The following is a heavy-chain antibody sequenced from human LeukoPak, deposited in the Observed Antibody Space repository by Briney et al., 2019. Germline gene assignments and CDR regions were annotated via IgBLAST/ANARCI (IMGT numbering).Heavy chain of an antibody. CDR2: IHHNGSPEINQSGNT. J-gene: IGHJ4*02. V-gene: IGHV4-34*01. CDR1: GESFSGYY. Sequence: SETLSLTCAVYGESFSGYYWSWIRQTPGKGLEWIGEIHHNGSPEINQSGNTDYNPSLKSRVTISVDTSKNQFSLKVTSVTAADTAVYYCARDNYDTSFDYWGQGTLVTVSS. CDR3: ARDNYDTSFDY. D-gene: IGHD3-22*01.